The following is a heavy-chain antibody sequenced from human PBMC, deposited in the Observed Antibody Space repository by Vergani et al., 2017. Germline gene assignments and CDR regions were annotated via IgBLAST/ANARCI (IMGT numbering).Heavy chain of an antibody. CDR2: IYYSGIT. D-gene: IGHD3-3*01. CDR3: AIDMGSGYLDGFDI. Sequence: QVQLQESGPGLVKPSETLSLTCNVSGGSIRSYYWSWMRQPPGKGLEWIGYIYYSGITNYNPSLRGRVTISMDTSMNQFSLKLSSVTAADTAVYYCAIDMGSGYLDGFDIWGQGTMVTVSS. J-gene: IGHJ3*02. CDR1: GGSIRSYY. V-gene: IGHV4-59*01.